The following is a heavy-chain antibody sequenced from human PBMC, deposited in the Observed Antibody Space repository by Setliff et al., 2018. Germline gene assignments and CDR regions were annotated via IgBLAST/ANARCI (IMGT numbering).Heavy chain of an antibody. Sequence: GGSLRLSCAASGFVFSNFAMNWVRQAPGKGLEWVSTISGGGTNMDYADSVKGRFTISRDNRKNSLYLQMNSLTSEDTALYFCTKDGGRLRFVSHLDFWGQGTPVTVSS. D-gene: IGHD3-3*01. CDR3: TKDGGRLRFVSHLDF. CDR2: ISGGGTNM. CDR1: GFVFSNFA. J-gene: IGHJ4*02. V-gene: IGHV3-43*02.